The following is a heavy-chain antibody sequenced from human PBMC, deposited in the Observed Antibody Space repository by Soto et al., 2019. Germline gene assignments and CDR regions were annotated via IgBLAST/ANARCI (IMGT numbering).Heavy chain of an antibody. CDR1: GFTFSTYW. CDR2: IKEDGSDK. J-gene: IGHJ5*02. V-gene: IGHV3-7*01. Sequence: EVQLVESGGGLVQPGGSLRLSCVASGFTFSTYWMGWVRQAPGKGLDWVANIKEDGSDKYYVDSVKGRFTISRDNANNSLYLQMNSLRAEDTAVYYCARVPVDANIWFDPWGQGTLVTVSS. D-gene: IGHD2-15*01. CDR3: ARVPVDANIWFDP.